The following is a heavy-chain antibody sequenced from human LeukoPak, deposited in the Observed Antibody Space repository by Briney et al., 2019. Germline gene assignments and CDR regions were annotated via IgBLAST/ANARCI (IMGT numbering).Heavy chain of an antibody. V-gene: IGHV3-72*01. CDR2: TRNKANSFTT. CDR1: GFTFSDHY. CDR3: SRAKEIAARFAWGTDV. J-gene: IGHJ6*02. D-gene: IGHD6-13*01. Sequence: PGGSLRLSCVASGFTFSDHYMEWVRQAPGKGLEWVGRTRNKANSFTTEYAASVKGRFTISRDDSKNSLYLQMNSLKTEDTAVYYCSRAKEIAARFAWGTDVWGQGTTVTVSS.